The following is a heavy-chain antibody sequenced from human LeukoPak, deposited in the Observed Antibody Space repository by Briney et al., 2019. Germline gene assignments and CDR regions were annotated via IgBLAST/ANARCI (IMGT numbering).Heavy chain of an antibody. Sequence: PSETLSLTCTVSGGSISSYYWSWIRQPPGKGLEWIGYIYYSGSTNYNPSLKSRVTISVDTSKNQFSLKLSSVTAADTAVYYCARVVVPAAPVFDYWGKGTLVTVSS. D-gene: IGHD2-2*01. CDR3: ARVVVPAAPVFDY. CDR2: IYYSGST. V-gene: IGHV4-59*01. CDR1: GGSISSYY. J-gene: IGHJ4*02.